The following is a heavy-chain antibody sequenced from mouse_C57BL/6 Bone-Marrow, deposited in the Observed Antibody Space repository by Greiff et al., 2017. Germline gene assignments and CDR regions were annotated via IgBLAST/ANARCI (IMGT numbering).Heavy chain of an antibody. CDR1: GYTFTSYW. CDR3: ARALIYYDYSFAY. D-gene: IGHD2-4*01. CDR2: IDPSDSYT. V-gene: IGHV1-50*01. J-gene: IGHJ3*01. Sequence: QVQLKQPGAELVKPGASVKLSCKASGYTFTSYWMQWVKQRPGQGLEWIGEIDPSDSYTNYNQKFKGKATLTVDTSSSTAYMQLSSLTSEDSAVYYCARALIYYDYSFAYWGQGTLVTVSA.